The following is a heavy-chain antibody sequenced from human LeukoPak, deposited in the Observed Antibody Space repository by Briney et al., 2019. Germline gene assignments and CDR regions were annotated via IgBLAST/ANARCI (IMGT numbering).Heavy chain of an antibody. Sequence: ASVKVSCKASGYTFTGYYMHWVRQAPGQGLEWLGWINPNSGGTNYAQKFQGRVTMTRDTSISTAYMELSRLSFDDTAVYYCARGYSYGSADYWGQGTLVTVSS. J-gene: IGHJ4*02. CDR3: ARGYSYGSADY. D-gene: IGHD5-18*01. CDR1: GYTFTGYY. CDR2: INPNSGGT. V-gene: IGHV1-2*02.